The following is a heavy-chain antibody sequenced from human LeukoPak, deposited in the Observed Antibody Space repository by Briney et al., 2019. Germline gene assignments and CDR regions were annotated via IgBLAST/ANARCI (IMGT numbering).Heavy chain of an antibody. D-gene: IGHD1-26*01. CDR2: IRSKTYGGTT. Sequence: GGSLRLSCTTSGFTFGDYAVSWFRHAPGKGLEWVGFIRSKTYGGTTEFAASVRGRFTISRDDSKSIAYLQMDSLTTEDTAFYFCARRPYTGTYYIDFWGQGTLVTVSS. CDR1: GFTFGDYA. J-gene: IGHJ4*02. V-gene: IGHV3-49*03. CDR3: ARRPYTGTYYIDF.